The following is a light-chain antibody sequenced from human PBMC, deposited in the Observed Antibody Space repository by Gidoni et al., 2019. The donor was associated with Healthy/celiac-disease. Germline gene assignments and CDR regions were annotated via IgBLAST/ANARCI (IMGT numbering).Light chain of an antibody. Sequence: AIQLTQSPASLSASVGDRVNITCRASQGISSALAWYQHKPGKAPKLRIYDASSLESGVRSRFSGSGPGTDFTLTISSLQPEDFATYYCQQFNSYPTLITFGQGTRLEIK. CDR3: QQFNSYPTLIT. V-gene: IGKV1-13*02. J-gene: IGKJ5*01. CDR1: QGISSA. CDR2: DAS.